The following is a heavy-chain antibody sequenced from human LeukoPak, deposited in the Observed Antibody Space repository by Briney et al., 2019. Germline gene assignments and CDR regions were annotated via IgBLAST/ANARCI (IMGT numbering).Heavy chain of an antibody. J-gene: IGHJ4*02. Sequence: GGSLRLSCAASGFTFSSYGMHWVRQAPGKGLEWVAVISYDGSNKYYADSVKGRFTISRDNSKNTLYLQMNSLRAEDTAVYYCAKVPLAAAGTFREYYFDYWGQGTLVTASS. D-gene: IGHD6-13*01. CDR1: GFTFSSYG. CDR2: ISYDGSNK. V-gene: IGHV3-30*18. CDR3: AKVPLAAAGTFREYYFDY.